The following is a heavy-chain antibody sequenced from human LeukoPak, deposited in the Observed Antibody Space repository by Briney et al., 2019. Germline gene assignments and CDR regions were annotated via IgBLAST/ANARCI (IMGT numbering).Heavy chain of an antibody. V-gene: IGHV4-39*01. D-gene: IGHD5-24*01. J-gene: IGHJ4*02. CDR1: GGSISSSGYY. Sequence: PSETLSLTCTASGGSISSSGYYWGWIRQPPGKGLEWIASINYSGTAYYNPSLKSRVTISEDRSKNQFSLKLSSVTAADTAVYYCARLRDGRWLLEYWGQGTLVTVSS. CDR3: ARLRDGRWLLEY. CDR2: INYSGTA.